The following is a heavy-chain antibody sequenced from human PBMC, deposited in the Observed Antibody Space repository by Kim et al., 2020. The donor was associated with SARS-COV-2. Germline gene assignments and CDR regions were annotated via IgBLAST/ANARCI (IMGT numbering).Heavy chain of an antibody. CDR1: GGSISVQY. J-gene: IGHJ5*01. CDR3: ARSGSWFDS. D-gene: IGHD2-15*01. V-gene: IGHV4-59*11. Sequence: SETLSLTCTVSGGSISVQYWSWVRQPPGEGLEWIGYIFSSGTTNYSPSLKSRVTISVDTSKNQFSLKLRSLTAADTATYFCARSGSWFDSWGQGTLVDVTS. CDR2: IFSSGTT.